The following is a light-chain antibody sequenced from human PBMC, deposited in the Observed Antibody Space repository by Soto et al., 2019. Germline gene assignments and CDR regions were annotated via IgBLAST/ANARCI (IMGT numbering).Light chain of an antibody. CDR3: QVWDTTSDHWM. J-gene: IGLJ3*02. V-gene: IGLV3-21*02. Sequence: SYELTQPPSVSVAPRQTATITCRGNNIGSRSVHWYQQKSGQAPVLVVFDDSVRPSGIPERISGYNSGNTATLTISGVEAGDEADYYCQVWDTTSDHWMFGGGTKLTVL. CDR2: DDS. CDR1: NIGSRS.